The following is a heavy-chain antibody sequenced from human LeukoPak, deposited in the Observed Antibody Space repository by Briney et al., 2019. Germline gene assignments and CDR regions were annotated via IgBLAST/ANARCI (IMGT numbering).Heavy chain of an antibody. CDR3: ARDVANGHGYERYFYY. J-gene: IGHJ4*02. CDR2: TIPIFGTA. Sequence: SVKLSFKASGGTFSSYTISWVRQAPGQGLEWMGGTIPIFGTANYAQKFQGRVTITADESTTTAYLEWSSLRSEDTAVYYCARDVANGHGYERYFYYWGQGTLVTVSS. CDR1: GGTFSSYT. V-gene: IGHV1-69*13. D-gene: IGHD5-12*01.